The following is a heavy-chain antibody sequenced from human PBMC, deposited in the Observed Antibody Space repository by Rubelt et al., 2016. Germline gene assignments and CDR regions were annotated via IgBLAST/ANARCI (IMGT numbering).Heavy chain of an antibody. CDR3: ARGSWFRGAFDI. Sequence: TFTNYGISWVRQAPGQGLEWMGRINPNSGGTNYAQKFQGWVTMTRDTSISIAYMELSRLRSDDTAVYYCARGSWFRGAFDIWGQGTMVAVSS. J-gene: IGHJ3*02. CDR2: INPNSGGT. V-gene: IGHV1-2*04. CDR1: TFTNYG. D-gene: IGHD6-13*01.